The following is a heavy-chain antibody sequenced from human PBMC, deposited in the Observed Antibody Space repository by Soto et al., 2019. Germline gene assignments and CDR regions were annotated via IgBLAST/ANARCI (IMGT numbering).Heavy chain of an antibody. CDR2: IYHSGST. Sequence: QVQLQESGPGLGKPSGTLSLTCAVSGGSISSSNWWSRVRQPPGRGLDWIGEIYHSGSTNYNPSLKSRVTISVDKSKNQFSLKLSSVTAADTAVYYCARDWNYAYYYYYGMDVWGQGTTVTVSS. CDR1: GGSISSSNW. D-gene: IGHD1-7*01. V-gene: IGHV4-4*02. J-gene: IGHJ6*02. CDR3: ARDWNYAYYYYYGMDV.